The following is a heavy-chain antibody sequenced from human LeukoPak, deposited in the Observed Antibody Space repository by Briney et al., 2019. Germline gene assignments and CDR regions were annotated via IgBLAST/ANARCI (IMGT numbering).Heavy chain of an antibody. J-gene: IGHJ4*02. Sequence: SETLSLTCTVSGGSVSNYYWSWIRQSPGKGLEWIGYIYYTETSYNPSLKSRVTISADTSKNQFSLKLYSVTAADTAVYYCARVSSRRRYFDYWGQGTLVTVSS. D-gene: IGHD6-13*01. CDR2: IYYTET. CDR1: GGSVSNYY. V-gene: IGHV4-59*02. CDR3: ARVSSRRRYFDY.